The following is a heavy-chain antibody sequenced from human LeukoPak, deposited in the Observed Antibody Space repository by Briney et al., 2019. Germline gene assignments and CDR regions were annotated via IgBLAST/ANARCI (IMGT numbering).Heavy chain of an antibody. CDR1: GFTFSTSW. Sequence: TGGSLRLSCAASGFTFSTSWMHWVRQAPGKGLEWVANIKEDGSEKYHADSVKGRFAISRDNAKNTVYLEMNSLSVEDTATYYCIRDFRSADLWGQGTLVTVTS. CDR3: IRDFRSADL. CDR2: IKEDGSEK. J-gene: IGHJ5*02. V-gene: IGHV3-7*01.